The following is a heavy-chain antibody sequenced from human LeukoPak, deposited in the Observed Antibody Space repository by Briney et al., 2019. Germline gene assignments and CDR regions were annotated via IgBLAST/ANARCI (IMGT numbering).Heavy chain of an antibody. Sequence: GASVKVSCKASGYTFTSYDINWVRQATGQGLEWMGWMNPNSGNTGYAQKFQGRVTITRNTSINTAYMELRSLRSDDTAVYYCARDSGYDFVVDYWGQGTLVTVSS. CDR3: ARDSGYDFVVDY. J-gene: IGHJ4*02. D-gene: IGHD5-12*01. CDR2: MNPNSGNT. V-gene: IGHV1-8*03. CDR1: GYTFTSYD.